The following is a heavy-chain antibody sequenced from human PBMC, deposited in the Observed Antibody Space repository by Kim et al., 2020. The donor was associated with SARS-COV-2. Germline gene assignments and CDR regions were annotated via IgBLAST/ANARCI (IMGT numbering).Heavy chain of an antibody. V-gene: IGHV3-48*03. Sequence: GGSLRLSCAASGFTFSSYEMNWVRQAPGKGLEWVSYISSSGSTIYYADSVKGRFTISRDNAKNSLYLQMNSLRAEDTAVYYCARDSHYYDSSGYYSYWGQGTLVTVSS. J-gene: IGHJ4*02. CDR2: ISSSGSTI. D-gene: IGHD3-22*01. CDR3: ARDSHYYDSSGYYSY. CDR1: GFTFSSYE.